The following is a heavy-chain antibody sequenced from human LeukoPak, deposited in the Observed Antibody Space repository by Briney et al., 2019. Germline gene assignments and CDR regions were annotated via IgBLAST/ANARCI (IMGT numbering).Heavy chain of an antibody. J-gene: IGHJ4*02. D-gene: IGHD6-13*01. Sequence: GGSLTLSCAASGFTFTSYDMSWVRQAPGKGLEWVSSISDTGGSTYYADFVKGRFTIATDNTNNSLYLPIITPSAADTAVYYSGKRGSSYGGQGTLVTVSS. CDR2: ISDTGGST. V-gene: IGHV3-23*01. CDR1: GFTFTSYD. CDR3: GKRGSSY.